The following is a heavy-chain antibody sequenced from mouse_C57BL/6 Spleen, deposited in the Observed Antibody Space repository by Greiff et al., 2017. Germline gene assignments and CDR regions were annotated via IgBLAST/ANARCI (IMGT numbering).Heavy chain of an antibody. CDR2: IDPSDSYT. CDR3: ARSPQLGRFVY. Sequence: VQLQQPGAELVMPGASVKLSCKASGYTFTSYWMHWVKQRPGQGLEWIGEIDPSDSYTNYNQKFKGKSTLTVDKSSSTAYMQLSSLTSEDSAVYYCARSPQLGRFVYWGQGTTLTVSS. J-gene: IGHJ2*01. D-gene: IGHD4-1*02. V-gene: IGHV1-69*01. CDR1: GYTFTSYW.